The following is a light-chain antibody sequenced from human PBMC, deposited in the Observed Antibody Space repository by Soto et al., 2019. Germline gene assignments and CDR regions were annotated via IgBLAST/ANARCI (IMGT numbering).Light chain of an antibody. CDR3: QQYESWPT. Sequence: EIVMTQSPATLSVSPGERATLSCRASQSVSSNLAWYQQKPGQAPRLLMSAASTRASDVPARFSGSGSGTEFTLTIISLQSEDFALYYCQQYESWPTFGQGTKVEIK. V-gene: IGKV3-15*01. J-gene: IGKJ1*01. CDR2: AAS. CDR1: QSVSSN.